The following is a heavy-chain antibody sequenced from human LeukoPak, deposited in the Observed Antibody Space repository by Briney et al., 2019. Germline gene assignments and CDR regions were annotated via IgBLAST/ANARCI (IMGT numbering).Heavy chain of an antibody. V-gene: IGHV3-23*01. CDR2: ISGSGGST. Sequence: GGSLRHSCAASGFTFSSYAMSWVRQAPGKGLEWVSAISGSGGSTYYADSVKGRFTISRDNSKNTLYLQMNSLRAEDTAVYYCAKTHSSSWYGWFDPWGQGTLVTVSS. J-gene: IGHJ5*02. D-gene: IGHD6-13*01. CDR3: AKTHSSSWYGWFDP. CDR1: GFTFSSYA.